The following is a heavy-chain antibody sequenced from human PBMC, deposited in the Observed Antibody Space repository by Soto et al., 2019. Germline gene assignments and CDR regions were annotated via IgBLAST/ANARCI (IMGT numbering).Heavy chain of an antibody. CDR3: SNGDRRDLTGYFYF. CDR2: ISGSGGST. D-gene: IGHD3-9*01. V-gene: IGHV3-23*01. Sequence: EVQLLESGGGLVQPGGSLRLSCAASGFTFSSYAMSWVRQAPGKGLEWVSAISGSGGSTYYADSVKGRFTISRDNSKNTLELQMNSLRAEDTAVYYLSNGDRRDLTGYFYFRGQGTLVTVSS. J-gene: IGHJ4*02. CDR1: GFTFSSYA.